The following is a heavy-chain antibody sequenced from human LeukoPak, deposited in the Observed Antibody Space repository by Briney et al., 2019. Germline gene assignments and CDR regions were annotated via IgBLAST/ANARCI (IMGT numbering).Heavy chain of an antibody. CDR2: IKSKTDGGTT. V-gene: IGHV3-15*01. CDR1: GFTFSNAW. D-gene: IGHD1-26*01. J-gene: IGHJ4*02. Sequence: GGSLRLSCAASGFTFSNAWMSWVRQAPGKGLEWVGRIKSKTDGGTTDYAAPVKGRFTISRDNSKNTLYLQMNSLRAEDTAVYYCAKDREPLVGATGGYWGQGTLVTVSS. CDR3: AKDREPLVGATGGY.